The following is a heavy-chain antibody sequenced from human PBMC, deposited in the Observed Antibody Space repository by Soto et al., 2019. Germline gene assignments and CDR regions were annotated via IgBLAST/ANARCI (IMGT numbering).Heavy chain of an antibody. D-gene: IGHD3-22*01. V-gene: IGHV1-18*01. J-gene: IGHJ4*02. CDR1: GYTFTSYG. CDR2: ISAYNGNT. CDR3: ARALGSSGYYSPFDY. Sequence: ASVKVSWKASGYTFTSYGISWVRQAPGQGLEWMGWISAYNGNTNYAQKLQGRVTMTTDTSTSTAYMELRSLRSDDTAVYYCARALGSSGYYSPFDYWGQGTLVTVSS.